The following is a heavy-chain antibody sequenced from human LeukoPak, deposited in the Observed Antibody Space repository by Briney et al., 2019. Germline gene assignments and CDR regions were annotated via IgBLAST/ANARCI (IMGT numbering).Heavy chain of an antibody. J-gene: IGHJ2*01. V-gene: IGHV3-53*04. CDR3: ATGVVAATPGYFDL. Sequence: GGSLRLSCAASGFTVSTNCMIWVRQPPGKGLEWVSVIYNTGSTYNADSVKGRFTISRHNSKNTVYLQMNNLRAEDTAVYYCATGVVAATPGYFDLWGRGTLVAVSS. CDR2: IYNTGST. D-gene: IGHD2-15*01. CDR1: GFTVSTNC.